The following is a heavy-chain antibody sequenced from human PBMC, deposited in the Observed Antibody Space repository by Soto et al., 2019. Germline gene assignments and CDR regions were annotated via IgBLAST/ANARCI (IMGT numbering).Heavy chain of an antibody. CDR3: ARHSAYLVVAATSYYGMDV. V-gene: IGHV4-39*01. D-gene: IGHD2-15*01. Sequence: SEILSLTCTVSGGSISSSSYYWGWIRQPPGKGLEWIGSIYYSGSTYYNPSLKSRVTISVDTSKNQFSLKLSSVTAADTAVYYCARHSAYLVVAATSYYGMDVWGQGTTVTVSS. CDR1: GGSISSSSYY. CDR2: IYYSGST. J-gene: IGHJ6*02.